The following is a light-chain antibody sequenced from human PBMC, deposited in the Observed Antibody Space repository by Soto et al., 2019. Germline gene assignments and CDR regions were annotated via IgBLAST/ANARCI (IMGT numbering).Light chain of an antibody. V-gene: IGKV3-15*01. J-gene: IGKJ1*01. CDR1: QSINSN. CDR3: QQYHNLWT. CDR2: RAS. Sequence: EIVMTQSPATLSVSPGETTRLSCRASQSINSNVAWFQQRPGQAPRLLIYRASTRATGTPARFSGSGSGTEFTLTITSLQSEDFALYYCQQYHNLWTFGQGTKVDIK.